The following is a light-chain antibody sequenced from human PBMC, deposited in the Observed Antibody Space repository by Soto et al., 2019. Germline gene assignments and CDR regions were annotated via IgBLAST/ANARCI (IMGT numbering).Light chain of an antibody. Sequence: EIVLTQSPGTLSLSPGERATLSCRASQSVSSSYLAGYRQKPAQAPRLLTYVASTRAIGIPDRFSGSGSGTDFTLTISRLEPEDFAVYYCQQYGSSPRTFGQGTKVEIK. V-gene: IGKV3-20*01. CDR1: QSVSSSY. CDR2: VAS. J-gene: IGKJ1*01. CDR3: QQYGSSPRT.